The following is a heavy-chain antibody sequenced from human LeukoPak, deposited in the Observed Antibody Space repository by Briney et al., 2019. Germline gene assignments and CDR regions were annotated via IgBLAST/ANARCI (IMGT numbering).Heavy chain of an antibody. V-gene: IGHV4-61*02. Sequence: PSETLSLTCTVSGGSISSGSYYWSWIRQPAGKGLEWIGRIYTSGSTNYNPSLKSRVTISVDTSKNQFSLKLSSVTAADTAVYYCASYYYGSGSWSQGTLVTVSS. D-gene: IGHD3-10*01. CDR2: IYTSGST. CDR1: GGSISSGSYY. J-gene: IGHJ4*02. CDR3: ASYYYGSGS.